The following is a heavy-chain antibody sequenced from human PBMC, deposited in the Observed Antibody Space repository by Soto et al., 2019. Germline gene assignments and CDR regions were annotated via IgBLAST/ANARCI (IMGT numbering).Heavy chain of an antibody. CDR1: GGSISSYY. D-gene: IGHD2-2*01. CDR3: ARHSSRCSNCYGGGVDY. V-gene: IGHV4-59*08. CDR2: IYYSGSSNYNPS. J-gene: IGHJ4*02. Sequence: QVQLQESGPGLVTPSETLSLTCTVSGGSISSYYWSWIRQPPGKGLGWIGYIYYSGSSNYNPSNYNPSLQSRVTISVDTSKNQFSLKLSSVTAADTAVYYCARHSSRCSNCYGGGVDYWGQGTLVTVSS.